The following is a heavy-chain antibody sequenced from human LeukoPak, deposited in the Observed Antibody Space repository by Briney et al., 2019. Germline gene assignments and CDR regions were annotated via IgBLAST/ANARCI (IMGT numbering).Heavy chain of an antibody. CDR1: GYTLTDNH. D-gene: IGHD1-26*01. Sequence: ASVKVSCKASGYTLTDNHLYWVRQAPGQGLEWMGWIDLNSGVTNFAQNFQGRLTMTTDTSISTAYMELSRLTSDDTTVYYCARELGINAFDVWGQGTLVTVSS. CDR3: ARELGINAFDV. J-gene: IGHJ3*01. V-gene: IGHV1-2*02. CDR2: IDLNSGVT.